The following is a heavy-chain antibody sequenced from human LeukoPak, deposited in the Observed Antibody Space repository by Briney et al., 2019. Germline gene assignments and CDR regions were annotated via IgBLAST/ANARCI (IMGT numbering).Heavy chain of an antibody. CDR1: GGSFSGYY. CDR3: ARVDIVIVPSANFDC. Sequence: PSETLSLTCAVYGGSFSGYYWSWIRQPPGKGLEWIGSINYSGTTYYNPSLRSRVTISVDTSKNQFSLKLSSVTAADTAVYYCARVDIVIVPSANFDCWGQGTLATVSS. CDR2: INYSGTT. V-gene: IGHV4-34*01. J-gene: IGHJ4*02. D-gene: IGHD2-2*01.